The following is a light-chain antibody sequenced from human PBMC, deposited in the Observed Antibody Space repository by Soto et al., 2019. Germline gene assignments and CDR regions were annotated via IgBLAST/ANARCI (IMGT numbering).Light chain of an antibody. Sequence: EIVLTQSPATLSLSPGERATLSCRASQSVSSYLAWYQQKPGQAPRLLIYDASNRATGIPARFSGSGSGTNFTLTLSTLEPEDFEVYYCQQRTNWPPTLTFGGGTRVDIK. J-gene: IGKJ4*01. CDR2: DAS. CDR1: QSVSSY. V-gene: IGKV3-11*01. CDR3: QQRTNWPPTLT.